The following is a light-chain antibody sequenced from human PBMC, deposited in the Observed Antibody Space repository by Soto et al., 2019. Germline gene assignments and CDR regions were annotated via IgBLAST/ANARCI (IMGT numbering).Light chain of an antibody. Sequence: DIQMTQSPSSLSASVGDRVTITCRASQSITSYLNWYQQKPGKAPNLLIYSAFSLESGVPSRFSGSGSGTDYTLTISSLQPEDFATYFCQQSYSRPRTFGQGTKV. CDR3: QQSYSRPRT. CDR2: SAF. CDR1: QSITSY. V-gene: IGKV1-39*01. J-gene: IGKJ1*01.